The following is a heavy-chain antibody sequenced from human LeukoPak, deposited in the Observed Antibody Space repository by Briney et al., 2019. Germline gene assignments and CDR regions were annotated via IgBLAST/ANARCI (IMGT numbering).Heavy chain of an antibody. J-gene: IGHJ3*02. CDR1: GFTFSSYG. D-gene: IGHD6-13*01. V-gene: IGHV3-30*18. Sequence: GRSLRLSCAAPGFTFSSYGMHWVRQAPGKGLEWVAVISYDGSNKYYADSVKGRFTISRDNSKNTLYLQMNSLRAEDTAVYYCAKGDSSSWYDAFDIWGQGTMVTVSS. CDR2: ISYDGSNK. CDR3: AKGDSSSWYDAFDI.